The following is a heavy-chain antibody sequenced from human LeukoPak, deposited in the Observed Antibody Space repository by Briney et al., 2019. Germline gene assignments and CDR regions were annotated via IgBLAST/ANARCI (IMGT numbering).Heavy chain of an antibody. CDR3: ARVLASSSTKGPNWFDP. J-gene: IGHJ5*02. Sequence: ESGPTLVNPSETLSLTCTVSGGAISSYYWSWIRQPAGKGLEWIGRIYNSGSTNYNPSLKSRVTMSVDTSKNQFSLKLSSVTAADTAVYYCARVLASSSTKGPNWFDPWGQGTLVTVSS. CDR2: IYNSGST. CDR1: GGAISSYY. V-gene: IGHV4-4*07. D-gene: IGHD2-2*01.